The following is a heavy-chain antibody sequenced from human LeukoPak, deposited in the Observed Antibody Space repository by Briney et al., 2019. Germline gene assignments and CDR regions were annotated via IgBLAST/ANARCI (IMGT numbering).Heavy chain of an antibody. D-gene: IGHD3-9*01. CDR3: ARQIGDFDWLLLHHNWFDP. CDR2: INHSGST. J-gene: IGHJ5*02. V-gene: IGHV4-34*01. Sequence: PSETLSLTCAVYGGSFSGYYWSWMRQPPGKGLEWIGEINHSGSTNYNPSLKSRVTISVDTSKNQFSLKLSSVTAADTAVYYCARQIGDFDWLLLHHNWFDPWGQGTLVTVSS. CDR1: GGSFSGYY.